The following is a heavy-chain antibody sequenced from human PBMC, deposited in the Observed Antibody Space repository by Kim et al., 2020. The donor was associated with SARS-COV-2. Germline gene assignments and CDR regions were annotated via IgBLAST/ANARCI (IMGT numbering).Heavy chain of an antibody. D-gene: IGHD1-26*01. J-gene: IGHJ2*01. CDR2: IYYSGST. V-gene: IGHV4-39*01. Sequence: SETLSLTCTVSGGSISSSSYYWGWIRQPPGKGLEWIGSIYYSGSTYYNPSLKSRVTISVDTSKNQFSLKLSSVTAADTAVYYCASDTPFASDGGRDEYFDLWGRGTLVTVSS. CDR3: ASDTPFASDGGRDEYFDL. CDR1: GGSISSSSYY.